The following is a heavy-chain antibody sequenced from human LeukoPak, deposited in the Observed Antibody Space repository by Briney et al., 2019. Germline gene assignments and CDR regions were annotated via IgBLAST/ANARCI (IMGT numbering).Heavy chain of an antibody. J-gene: IGHJ4*02. V-gene: IGHV3-23*01. CDR3: ARDQAGSGHYADY. D-gene: IGHD3-10*01. CDR1: GFTFSTFA. CDR2: IFPSGGEI. Sequence: GGSLRLSCEASGFTFSTFAMIWVRQPPGKGLEWVSSIFPSGGEIHYADSVRGRFTISRDNSKSTLSLQMNSLRAEDTAVYYCARDQAGSGHYADYWGQGTLVTVSS.